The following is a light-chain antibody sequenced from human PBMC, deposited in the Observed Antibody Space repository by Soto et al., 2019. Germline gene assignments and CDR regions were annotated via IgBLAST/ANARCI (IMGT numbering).Light chain of an antibody. CDR1: QSVSNN. CDR3: QQYNNWPPIT. CDR2: YPS. Sequence: EIMMTQCPATLSVSPGERATLSCRASQSVSNNLAWYQQKPGQAPRLLIYYPSTRATGIPARFSGSGSGTEFTLTISSLQSEDFALYYCQQYNNWPPITFGQGTRLEIK. J-gene: IGKJ5*01. V-gene: IGKV3-15*01.